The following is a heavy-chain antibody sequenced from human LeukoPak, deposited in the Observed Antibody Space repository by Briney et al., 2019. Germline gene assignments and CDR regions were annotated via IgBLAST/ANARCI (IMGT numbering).Heavy chain of an antibody. Sequence: GGSLRLSCAASGFTFSSYGMHWVRQAPGKGLEWVAFIRYDGSNKYYADSVKGRFTISRDNSKNTLYLQMNNLRAEDTAVYYCAKARFLEWLLWGVGDYWGQGTLVTVSS. J-gene: IGHJ4*02. CDR3: AKARFLEWLLWGVGDY. D-gene: IGHD3-3*01. CDR1: GFTFSSYG. V-gene: IGHV3-30*02. CDR2: IRYDGSNK.